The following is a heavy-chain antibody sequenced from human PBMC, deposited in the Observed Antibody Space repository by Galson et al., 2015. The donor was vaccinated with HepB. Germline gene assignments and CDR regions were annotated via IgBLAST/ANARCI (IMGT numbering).Heavy chain of an antibody. Sequence: SLRLSCAASGFTFSSYSMNWVRQAPGKGLEWVSSISSSSSYIYYADSVKGRFTISRDNAKNSLYLQMNSLRAEDTAVYYCARNPSAGSGWYGDYWGQGTLVTVSS. D-gene: IGHD6-19*01. J-gene: IGHJ4*02. CDR3: ARNPSAGSGWYGDY. V-gene: IGHV3-21*01. CDR1: GFTFSSYS. CDR2: ISSSSSYI.